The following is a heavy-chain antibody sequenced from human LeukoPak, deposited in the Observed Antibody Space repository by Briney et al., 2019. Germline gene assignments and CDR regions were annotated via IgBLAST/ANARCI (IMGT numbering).Heavy chain of an antibody. CDR1: GFTVSSNY. V-gene: IGHV3-66*01. Sequence: GGSLRLSCAASGFTVSSNYMIWVRQAPGKGLEWVSVLYSGGTTYYADSVKGRFTISRDNSKNTLYLQMNSLRAEDTAVYYCAVPGMVASGTIDYWGQGTLVTVSS. CDR3: AVPGMVASGTIDY. D-gene: IGHD6-13*01. CDR2: LYSGGTT. J-gene: IGHJ4*02.